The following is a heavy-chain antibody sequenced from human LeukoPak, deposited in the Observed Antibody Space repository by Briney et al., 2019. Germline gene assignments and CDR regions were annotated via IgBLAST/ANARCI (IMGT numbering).Heavy chain of an antibody. V-gene: IGHV4-59*07. J-gene: IGHJ6*03. CDR3: ARSTSGYSKHYYFYMDV. CDR1: GASISSYF. CDR2: IYYSGTT. D-gene: IGHD3-22*01. Sequence: SDTLSLICSVSGASISSYFWSWIRHPPGRGLEGIGYIYYSGTTNYNPSLKSRIAISLDTSKKQFSLRMRSVTAADTAVYYCARSTSGYSKHYYFYMDVWGKGTTVTVSS.